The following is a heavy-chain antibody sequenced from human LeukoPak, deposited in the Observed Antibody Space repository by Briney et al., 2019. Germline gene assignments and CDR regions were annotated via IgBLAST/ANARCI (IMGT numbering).Heavy chain of an antibody. V-gene: IGHV4-34*01. D-gene: IGHD5-24*01. CDR2: INHSGST. CDR3: ARKVKMATITSKLYYFDY. CDR1: GGSFSGYY. J-gene: IGHJ4*02. Sequence: KASETLSLTCAVYGGSFSGYYWSWIRQPPGKGLEWIGEINHSGSTNYNPPLKNRVTISVDTSKNQFSLKLSSVTAADTAVYYCARKVKMATITSKLYYFDYWGQGTLVTVSS.